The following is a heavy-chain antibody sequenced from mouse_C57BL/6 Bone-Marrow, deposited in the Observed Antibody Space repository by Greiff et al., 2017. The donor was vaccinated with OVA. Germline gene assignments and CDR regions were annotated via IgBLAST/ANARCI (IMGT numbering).Heavy chain of an antibody. V-gene: IGHV5-6*01. CDR3: ARRHYRDY. CDR1: GFTFSSYG. D-gene: IGHD1-2*01. CDR2: ISSGGSYT. Sequence: EVQLVESGGDLVKPGGSLKLSCAASGFTFSSYGMSWVRQTPDKRLEWVATISSGGSYTYYPDSVKGRFTISRDNAKNTLYLQMSSLKSEDTAMYYCARRHYRDYWGQGTTLTVSS. J-gene: IGHJ2*01.